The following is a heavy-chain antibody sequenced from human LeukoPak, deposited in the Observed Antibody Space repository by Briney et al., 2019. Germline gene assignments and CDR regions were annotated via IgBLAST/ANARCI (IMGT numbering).Heavy chain of an antibody. CDR1: GFTVGGTY. V-gene: IGHV3-53*01. D-gene: IGHD6-19*01. CDR3: AGATKWLAHDF. J-gene: IGHJ4*02. CDR2: IFDAGRT. Sequence: GGSLRPSCAASGFTVGGTYMSWVRQAAGKGWEWVSTIFDAGRTTYADSVKGRFTISRDNYKNTLFLQMKSLRADDTAVYYCAGATKWLAHDFWGQGTRVTVSS.